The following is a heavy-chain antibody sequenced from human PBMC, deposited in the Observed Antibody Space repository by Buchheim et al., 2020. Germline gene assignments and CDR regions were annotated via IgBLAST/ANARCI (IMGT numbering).Heavy chain of an antibody. CDR3: ARGRNYLVKVPGDRGPTFDF. D-gene: IGHD2/OR15-2a*01. V-gene: IGHV4-34*02. Sequence: QVQLQQWGAGLLKPSETLSLTCAIYGGSSSGFFWSWIRQPPGKGPEWIGEINDNGFTNYNPSLKSRVSISLDTSTKKLSLKVNFVTAADSALYYCARGRNYLVKVPGDRGPTFDFWDQGIL. CDR2: INDNGFT. CDR1: GGSSSGFF. J-gene: IGHJ4*03.